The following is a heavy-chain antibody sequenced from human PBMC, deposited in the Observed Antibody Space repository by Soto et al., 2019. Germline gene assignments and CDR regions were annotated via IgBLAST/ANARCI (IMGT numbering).Heavy chain of an antibody. CDR2: IYSGGST. CDR3: ARMGDSSGYSGWFDP. J-gene: IGHJ5*02. Sequence: VGSLRLSCAASGFTVSSNYMSWVRQAPGKGLEWVSVIYSGGSTYYADSVKGRFTISRDNSKNTLYLQMNSLRAEDTAVYYCARMGDSSGYSGWFDPWGQGTLVTVSS. CDR1: GFTVSSNY. V-gene: IGHV3-66*01. D-gene: IGHD3-22*01.